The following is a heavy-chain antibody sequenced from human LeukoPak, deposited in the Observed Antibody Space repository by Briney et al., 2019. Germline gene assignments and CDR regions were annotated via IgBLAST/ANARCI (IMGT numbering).Heavy chain of an antibody. Sequence: SETLSLTCAVYGGSFTNYYWNWIRQPPGKGLEWLGEISHSGSTNYNPSLKSRVTISIDTSKNQFSLKLNSVTAADTAVYYCARLSPSYDILTGYPDYWGQGTLVTVSS. V-gene: IGHV4-34*01. D-gene: IGHD3-9*01. J-gene: IGHJ4*02. CDR2: ISHSGST. CDR3: ARLSPSYDILTGYPDY. CDR1: GGSFTNYY.